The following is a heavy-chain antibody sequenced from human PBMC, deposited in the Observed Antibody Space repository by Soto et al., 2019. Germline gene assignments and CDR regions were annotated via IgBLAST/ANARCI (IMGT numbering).Heavy chain of an antibody. CDR1: GFTFSSYS. J-gene: IGHJ4*02. D-gene: IGHD1-26*01. Sequence: XGSLRLACAASGFTFSSYSMSWVRQAPGKGLEWVSAISVSGGSTYYADSVKGRFTISRDNSKNTLYLQMNSLRAEDTAVYYCAKVWADWEYFDDWGQGTLVTVSS. CDR2: ISVSGGST. V-gene: IGHV3-23*01. CDR3: AKVWADWEYFDD.